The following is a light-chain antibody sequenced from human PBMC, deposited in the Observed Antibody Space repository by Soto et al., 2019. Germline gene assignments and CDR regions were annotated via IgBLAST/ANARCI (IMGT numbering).Light chain of an antibody. Sequence: QSALTQPGSVSGSLGQSITISCTGTSXDIGGYKYVSWYQQHPGKAPKLIIFEVSNRPSGVSDRFSGSNSGHTASLTISGLQADDEADYYCSSYSRYRVLVFGGGTK. CDR3: SSYSRYRVLV. CDR2: EVS. J-gene: IGLJ3*02. CDR1: SXDIGGYKY. V-gene: IGLV2-14*01.